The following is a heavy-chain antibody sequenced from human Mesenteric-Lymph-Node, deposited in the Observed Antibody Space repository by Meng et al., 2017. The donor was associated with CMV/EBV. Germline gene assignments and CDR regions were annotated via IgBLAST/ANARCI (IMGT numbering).Heavy chain of an antibody. V-gene: IGHV4-59*12. CDR1: GGSISSFY. CDR3: GRDRFGVVDY. J-gene: IGHJ4*02. D-gene: IGHD3-3*01. Sequence: SETLSLTCTVSGGSISSFYWSWIRQPPGKGLEWIGYIYYTGSTYYNPSPKSRVTISVDTSKNHFSLRLASVTAADTAVYWCGRDRFGVVDYWGQGTLVTVSS. CDR2: IYYTGST.